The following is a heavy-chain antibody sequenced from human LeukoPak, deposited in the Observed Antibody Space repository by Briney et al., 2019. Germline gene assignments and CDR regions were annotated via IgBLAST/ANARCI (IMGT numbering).Heavy chain of an antibody. J-gene: IGHJ3*02. CDR2: IYYSGST. CDR1: GGSISSYY. V-gene: IGHV4-59*01. Sequence: SETLSLTCTVSGGSISSYYWSWLRQPPGKGLEWIGYIYYSGSTNYNPSLKSRVTISVDTSKNQFSLELSSVTAADTAVYYCARPDTTMEDAFDIWGHGTMVTVSS. CDR3: ARPDTTMEDAFDI. D-gene: IGHD5-18*01.